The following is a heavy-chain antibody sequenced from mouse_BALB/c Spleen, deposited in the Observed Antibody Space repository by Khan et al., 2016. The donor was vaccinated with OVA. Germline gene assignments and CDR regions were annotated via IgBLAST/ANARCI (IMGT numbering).Heavy chain of an antibody. CDR3: TRGRGY. CDR2: ITYSGST. CDR1: AYSITSDYA. Sequence: EVQLQESGPGLVKPSQSLSLTCTVTAYSITSDYAWNWIRQFPGNKLEWMGYITYSGSTSYYPSLKSRISITRDTSKNQFFLQLNSVTSEDTATYFCTRGRGYWGQGTTLTVSS. J-gene: IGHJ2*01. V-gene: IGHV3-2*02.